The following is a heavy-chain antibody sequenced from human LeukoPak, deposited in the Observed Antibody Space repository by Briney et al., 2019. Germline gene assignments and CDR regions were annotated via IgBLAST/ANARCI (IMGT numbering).Heavy chain of an antibody. D-gene: IGHD2-15*01. CDR2: VNPNSGTA. J-gene: IGHJ5*01. CDR3: ATTRRLPLLGFDS. CDR1: GWPFSTHD. Sequence: GASVEVSCKASGWPFSTHDINWVRQSTGQGLEWLGWVNPNSGTAGYAQKFQGRVAMTRDSSISTAYLELNSLRSEDTAVYFCATTRRLPLLGFDSWGQGTLVTVSS. V-gene: IGHV1-8*01.